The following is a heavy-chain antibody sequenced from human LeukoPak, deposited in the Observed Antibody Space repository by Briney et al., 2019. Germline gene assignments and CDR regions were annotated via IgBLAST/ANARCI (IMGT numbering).Heavy chain of an antibody. CDR1: GYTFTDYY. Sequence: ASVKVSCKASGYTFTDYYIHWVRQAPGQGLEWMGWVNPNSGVTNYAQKFQGRVTMTRDTSITTAYMELSRLRSDDTAVYYCARDNREVRGGDCFDVWGKGTTVTVSS. V-gene: IGHV1-2*02. D-gene: IGHD2-21*02. CDR2: VNPNSGVT. CDR3: ARDNREVRGGDCFDV. J-gene: IGHJ6*04.